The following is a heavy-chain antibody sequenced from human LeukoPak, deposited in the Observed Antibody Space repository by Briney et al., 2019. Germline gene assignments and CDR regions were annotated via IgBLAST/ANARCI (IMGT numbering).Heavy chain of an antibody. Sequence: PSETLSLTCAVYGGSFSGYYWSFIRQPPGKGLEWIEEINHSRSTNYNPSLKSRVTISVDTSKNQFSLKLSSVTAADTAIYYCARQHCSSSSCYFDPWGQGTLVTVSS. CDR3: ARQHCSSSSCYFDP. J-gene: IGHJ5*02. CDR1: GGSFSGYY. D-gene: IGHD2-2*01. CDR2: INHSRST. V-gene: IGHV4-34*01.